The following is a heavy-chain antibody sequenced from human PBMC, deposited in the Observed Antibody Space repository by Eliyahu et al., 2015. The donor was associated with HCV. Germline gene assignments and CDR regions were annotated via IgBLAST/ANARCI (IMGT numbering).Heavy chain of an antibody. J-gene: IGHJ5*02. CDR3: ARRICSGGSCSSNWFDP. CDR2: INPSGGST. Sequence: VKVSCKASGYTFTSYYMHWVRQAPGQGLEWMGIINPSGGSTRYAQKFQGRVTMTRDTSTSTVYMELSSLRSEDTAVYYCARRICSGGSCSSNWFDPWGQGTLVTVSS. V-gene: IGHV1-46*01. D-gene: IGHD2-15*01. CDR1: GYTFTSYY.